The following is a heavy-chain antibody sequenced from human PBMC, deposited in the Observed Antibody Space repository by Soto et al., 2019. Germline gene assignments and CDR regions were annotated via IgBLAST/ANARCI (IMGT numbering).Heavy chain of an antibody. CDR2: IYHSGST. V-gene: IGHV4-4*02. Sequence: SETLSLTCAVSSGSISSSNWWSWVRQPPGKGLEWIGEIYHSGSTNYNPSLKSRVTISVDKSKNQFSLKLSSVTAADTAVYYCARCIRITMVRGVISGLHYMDVWGKGTTVTVSS. D-gene: IGHD3-10*01. J-gene: IGHJ6*03. CDR3: ARCIRITMVRGVISGLHYMDV. CDR1: SGSISSSNW.